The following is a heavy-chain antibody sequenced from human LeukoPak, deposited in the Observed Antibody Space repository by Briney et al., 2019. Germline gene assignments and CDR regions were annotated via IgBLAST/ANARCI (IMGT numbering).Heavy chain of an antibody. Sequence: PSETLSLTCTVSGGPISSNYWSWLRQPPGKGLEWIACIYYTGSTNYNPSLESRVTISIDTSKNQFSLKLSSVTAADTAVYYCARDPSSGWYYFDSWGLGTLVTVSS. CDR1: GGPISSNY. J-gene: IGHJ4*02. CDR2: IYYTGST. V-gene: IGHV4-59*01. D-gene: IGHD6-19*01. CDR3: ARDPSSGWYYFDS.